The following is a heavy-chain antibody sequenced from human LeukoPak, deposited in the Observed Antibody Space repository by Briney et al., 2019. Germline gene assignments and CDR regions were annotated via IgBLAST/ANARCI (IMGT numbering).Heavy chain of an antibody. Sequence: PGGSLRLSCAASGCTFSSYDMTWVRQTPGKGLEWVALISRSGGTTYYADSVKGRFTISRDNSKNTLYLQMNSLTAEDTAEYYCAKMGGTESFYYFYSMDVWGKGTTVTVSS. CDR3: AKMGGTESFYYFYSMDV. V-gene: IGHV3-23*01. J-gene: IGHJ6*03. D-gene: IGHD6-19*01. CDR2: ISRSGGTT. CDR1: GCTFSSYD.